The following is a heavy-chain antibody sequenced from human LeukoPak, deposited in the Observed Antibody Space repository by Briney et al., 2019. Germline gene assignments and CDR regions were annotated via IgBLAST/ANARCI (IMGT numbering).Heavy chain of an antibody. D-gene: IGHD3-22*01. CDR3: AKRGYDSNGYYGYFDY. CDR2: ISGSGGST. V-gene: IGHV3-23*01. CDR1: GFTFSTYA. Sequence: PGGSLRLSCAASGFTFSTYAMSWVRQAPGKGLEWASVISGSGGSTYYADSVEGRFTISRDNSKNTLYLQMNSLRVEDTAAYYCAKRGYDSNGYYGYFDYWGQGTLVTVSS. J-gene: IGHJ4*02.